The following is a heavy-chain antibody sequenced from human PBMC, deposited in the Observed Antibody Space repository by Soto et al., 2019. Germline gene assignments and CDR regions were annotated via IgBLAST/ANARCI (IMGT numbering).Heavy chain of an antibody. CDR3: AHSSDIVVVPAAVSFDY. V-gene: IGHV2-5*02. J-gene: IGHJ4*02. CDR2: IYWDDDK. Sequence: SVPTREHPTDTLTLAYTSSGSEPFTNGVGVGWIRQPPGKALEWLALIYWDDDKRYSPSLKSRLTITKDTSKNQVVLTMTNMDPVDTATYYCAHSSDIVVVPAAVSFDYWGQGTLVTVSS. D-gene: IGHD2-2*01. CDR1: GSEPFTNGVG.